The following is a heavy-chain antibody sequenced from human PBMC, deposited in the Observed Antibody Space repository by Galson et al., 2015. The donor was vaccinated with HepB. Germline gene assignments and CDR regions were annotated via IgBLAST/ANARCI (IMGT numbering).Heavy chain of an antibody. J-gene: IGHJ4*02. V-gene: IGHV3-66*01. CDR1: GFTVSSNY. Sequence: LRLSCAASGFTVSSNYMSWVRQAPGKGLEWVSVIYSGGSAYYADSVKGRFTISRDNSKNTLYLQMNSLRADDTAVYYCARDRYDSRLDYWGQGTLVTVSS. CDR2: IYSGGSA. CDR3: ARDRYDSRLDY. D-gene: IGHD3-22*01.